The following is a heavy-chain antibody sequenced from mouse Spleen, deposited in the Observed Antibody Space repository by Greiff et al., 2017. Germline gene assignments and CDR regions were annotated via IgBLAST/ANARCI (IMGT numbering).Heavy chain of an antibody. V-gene: IGHV1-64*01. CDR2: IHPNSGST. CDR1: GYTFTSYW. Sequence: QVQLKQPGAELVKPGASVKLSCKASGYTFTSYWMHWVKQRPGQGLEWIGMIHPNSGSTNYNEKFKSKATLTVDKSSSTAYMQLSSLTSEDSAVYYCARGAYYSNYDAMDYWGQGTSVTVSS. D-gene: IGHD2-5*01. CDR3: ARGAYYSNYDAMDY. J-gene: IGHJ4*01.